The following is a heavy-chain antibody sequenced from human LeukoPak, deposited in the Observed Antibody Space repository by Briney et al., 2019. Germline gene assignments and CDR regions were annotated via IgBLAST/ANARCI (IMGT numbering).Heavy chain of an antibody. Sequence: GVSLRLSCAASGFTFSIYAMHWVRQAPGKGLEGVAVISYDESNKYYADCVKGRFTIYRDNSKNTLYLQMNSLRGEDTAVYYCARVLNMVRGVIVYYMDVWGKGTTVTVSS. CDR2: ISYDESNK. D-gene: IGHD3-10*01. V-gene: IGHV3-30*04. CDR3: ARVLNMVRGVIVYYMDV. J-gene: IGHJ6*03. CDR1: GFTFSIYA.